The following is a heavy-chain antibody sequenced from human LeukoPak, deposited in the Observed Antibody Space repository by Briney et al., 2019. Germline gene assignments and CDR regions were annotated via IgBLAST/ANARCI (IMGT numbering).Heavy chain of an antibody. CDR2: INHSGST. J-gene: IGHJ4*02. CDR1: GGSFSGYY. D-gene: IGHD3-10*01. CDR3: ARLLRGVRGVKDY. V-gene: IGHV4-34*01. Sequence: SETLSLTCAVYGGSFSGYYWSWIRQPPGKGLEWIGEINHSGSTNYNPSLKSRVTISVDTSKNQFSLKLSSVTAADTAVYYCARLLRGVRGVKDYWGQGTLVTVSS.